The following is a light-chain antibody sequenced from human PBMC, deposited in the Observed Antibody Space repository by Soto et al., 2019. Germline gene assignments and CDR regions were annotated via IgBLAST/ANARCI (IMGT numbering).Light chain of an antibody. CDR2: DAS. V-gene: IGKV3-20*01. J-gene: IGKJ1*01. CDR3: QQYGSSPT. Sequence: EIVMTQSPATLSVSPGERATLSCRASQSVSSNFAWYQQKPGQAPRLLIYDASTRATGIPERFSGSGSGTDFTLTINRLEPEDFAVYYCQQYGSSPTFGLGTKVDIK. CDR1: QSVSSN.